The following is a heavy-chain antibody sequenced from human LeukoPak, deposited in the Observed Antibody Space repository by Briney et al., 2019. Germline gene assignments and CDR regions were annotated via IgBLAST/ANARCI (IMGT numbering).Heavy chain of an antibody. CDR3: ARLEYGYNFDY. J-gene: IGHJ4*02. D-gene: IGHD5-12*01. CDR1: GGSISSYY. CDR2: IYYSGST. Sequence: SETLSLTCTVSGGSISSYYWSWIRQPPGKGLEWIGYIYYSGSTNYNPSLKSRVTISVDTSKNQFSLKLSSVTAADTAVYYCARLEYGYNFDYWGQGTLVTVSS. V-gene: IGHV4-59*08.